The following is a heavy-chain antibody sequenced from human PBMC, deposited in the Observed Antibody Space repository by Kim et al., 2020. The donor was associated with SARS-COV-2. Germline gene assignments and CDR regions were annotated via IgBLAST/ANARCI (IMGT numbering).Heavy chain of an antibody. CDR2: IYYSGST. V-gene: IGHV4-31*03. CDR3: ARASVRAYYYYGMDV. D-gene: IGHD3-10*01. J-gene: IGHJ6*02. CDR1: GGSISSGGYY. Sequence: SETLSLTCTVSGGSISSGGYYWSWIRQHPGKGLEWIGYIYYSGSTDYNPSLKSRVTISVDTSKNQFSLKLSSVTAADTAVYYCARASVRAYYYYGMDVWGQGTTVTVSS.